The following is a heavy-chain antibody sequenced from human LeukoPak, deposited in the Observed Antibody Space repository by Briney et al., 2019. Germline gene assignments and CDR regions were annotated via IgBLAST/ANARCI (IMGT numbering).Heavy chain of an antibody. Sequence: ASVKVSCKASGYTFSDYYMHWVRQAPGQGREWMGWINPNNGGTNYAQKFQGRVTMTTDTSISTAYMELSRLRSDDTAIYYCARGEYRYGNDYWGQGTLVTVSS. CDR2: INPNNGGT. V-gene: IGHV1-2*02. D-gene: IGHD5-18*01. J-gene: IGHJ4*02. CDR1: GYTFSDYY. CDR3: ARGEYRYGNDY.